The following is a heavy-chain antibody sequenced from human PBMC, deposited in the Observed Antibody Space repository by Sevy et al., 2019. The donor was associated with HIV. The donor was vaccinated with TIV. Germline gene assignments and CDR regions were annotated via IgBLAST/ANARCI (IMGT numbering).Heavy chain of an antibody. J-gene: IGHJ5*02. D-gene: IGHD3-10*01. V-gene: IGHV1-2*02. CDR1: GYTFTGYY. CDR2: INPNSGGT. CDR3: ARDRGLTMVRGVLNWFDP. Sequence: ASVKVSCKASGYTFTGYYMHWVRQAPGQGLEWMGWINPNSGGTNYAQKFQGRVTMTRDTSISTAYMELSRLRSDDTAGYYCARDRGLTMVRGVLNWFDPWGQGTLVTVSS.